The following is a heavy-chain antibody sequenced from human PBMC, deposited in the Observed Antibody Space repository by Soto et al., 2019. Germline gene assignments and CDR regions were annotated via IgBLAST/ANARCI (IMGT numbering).Heavy chain of an antibody. D-gene: IGHD2-21*02. CDR3: ARDLAYCSGDCYVDAFDI. J-gene: IGHJ3*02. CDR2: MNPNSGNT. Sequence: ASVKVSCKASGYTFTSYDINWVRHATGQGFEYLGWMNPNSGNTGYVKKFQGRVTMTRDTSMSTAYMELSSLRSEDTAVYYCARDLAYCSGDCYVDAFDIWGQGTMVTVSS. V-gene: IGHV1-8*01. CDR1: GYTFTSYD.